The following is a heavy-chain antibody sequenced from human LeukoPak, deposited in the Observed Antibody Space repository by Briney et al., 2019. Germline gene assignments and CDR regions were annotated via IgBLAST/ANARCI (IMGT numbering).Heavy chain of an antibody. CDR3: ARIVVPAAIATADAFDI. CDR1: GFIFNTYG. Sequence: PGGSLRLSCAASGFIFNTYGMHWVRQAPGKGLEWVAFIRYDGSNKYYADSVKGRLTISRDNSKNTLYLQMNSLRAEDTAVYYCARIVVPAAIATADAFDIWGQGTMVTVSS. D-gene: IGHD2-2*01. CDR2: IRYDGSNK. V-gene: IGHV3-30*02. J-gene: IGHJ3*02.